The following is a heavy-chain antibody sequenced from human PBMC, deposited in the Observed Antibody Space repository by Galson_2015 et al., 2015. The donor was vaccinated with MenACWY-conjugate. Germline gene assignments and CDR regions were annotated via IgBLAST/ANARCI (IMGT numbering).Heavy chain of an antibody. V-gene: IGHV3-48*04. D-gene: IGHD3-9*01. CDR3: AREVSAVTGVDS. Sequence: SLRLSCAASGFTFSTYDMNWVRQAPGKGLEWVSYISTSSSLIMYADSVKGRFTISRDDAKNSLYLQMNSLRAEDTAVYYCAREVSAVTGVDSWGQGTLFS. CDR1: GFTFSTYD. CDR2: ISTSSSLI. J-gene: IGHJ5*01.